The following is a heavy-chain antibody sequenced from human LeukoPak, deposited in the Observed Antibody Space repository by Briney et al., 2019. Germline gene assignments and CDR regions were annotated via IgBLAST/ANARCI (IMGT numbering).Heavy chain of an antibody. D-gene: IGHD6-19*01. CDR2: INSDGSST. J-gene: IGHJ5*02. CDR1: GFTFSSYA. Sequence: GGSLRLSCAASGFTFSSYAMHWVRQAPGKGLVWVSRINSDGSSTSYADSVKGRFTISRDNAKNTLYLQMNSLRAEDTAVYYCARDVGVYGYSSGWSDNWFDPWGQGTLVTVSS. V-gene: IGHV3-74*01. CDR3: ARDVGVYGYSSGWSDNWFDP.